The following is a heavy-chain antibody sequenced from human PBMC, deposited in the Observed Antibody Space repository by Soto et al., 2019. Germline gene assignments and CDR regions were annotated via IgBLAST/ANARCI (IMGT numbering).Heavy chain of an antibody. J-gene: IGHJ4*02. D-gene: IGHD2-15*01. Sequence: EVQLLESGGGLVQPGGSLRLSCAASGFTFSSYAMSWVRQAPGKGLEWVSAISGSGGSTYYADSVKGRFTISRDNSKNTLYLQMNSLRAEDTAVYYCVKTSFRGSGGSCYGYWGQGTMGTVSS. CDR1: GFTFSSYA. CDR2: ISGSGGST. CDR3: VKTSFRGSGGSCYGY. V-gene: IGHV3-23*01.